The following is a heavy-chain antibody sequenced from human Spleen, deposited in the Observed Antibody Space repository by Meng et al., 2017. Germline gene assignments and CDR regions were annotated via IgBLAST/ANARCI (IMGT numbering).Heavy chain of an antibody. Sequence: GESLKISCAASGFTVSSNYMSWVRQAPGKGLEWVSVIYSGGSTYYADSVKGRFTISRDNSKNTLYLQMNSLRAEDTAVYYCASLGANYYDSSGYLEVPYFDYWDQGTLVTVSS. CDR2: IYSGGST. V-gene: IGHV3-66*02. J-gene: IGHJ4*02. CDR1: GFTVSSNY. D-gene: IGHD3-22*01. CDR3: ASLGANYYDSSGYLEVPYFDY.